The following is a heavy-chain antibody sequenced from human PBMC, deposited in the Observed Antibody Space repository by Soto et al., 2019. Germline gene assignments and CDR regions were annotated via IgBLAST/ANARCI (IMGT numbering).Heavy chain of an antibody. Sequence: GASVKVSCKVSGYTLTELSMHWVRQAPGKWLEWMGGFDPEDGETIYVQKFQGRVSRTEDTSPDTAYMELSSLRYEDTAVYFCATEFPRGGNRPWCFDFSGSGPLVSPSS. CDR2: FDPEDGET. J-gene: IGHJ2*01. D-gene: IGHD2-15*01. CDR1: GYTLTELS. V-gene: IGHV1-24*01. CDR3: ATEFPRGGNRPWCFDF.